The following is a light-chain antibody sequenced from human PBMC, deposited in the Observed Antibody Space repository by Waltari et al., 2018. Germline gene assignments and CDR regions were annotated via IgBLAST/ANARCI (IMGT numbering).Light chain of an antibody. CDR3: CAYATIFTYV. Sequence: QSALTQPASVSGSPGQSITITCTGTSSDIGTYNLVSWYQQYPGNSPNLILYEVDRRPPGFSARFSGSKSGRTAALTIAGLQAGDEADYFCCAYATIFTYVFGSGTKVTVL. J-gene: IGLJ1*01. CDR1: SSDIGTYNL. V-gene: IGLV2-23*02. CDR2: EVD.